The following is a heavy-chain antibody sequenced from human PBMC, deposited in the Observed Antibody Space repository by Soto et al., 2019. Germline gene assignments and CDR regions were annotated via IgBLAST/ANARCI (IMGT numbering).Heavy chain of an antibody. CDR3: AKTHEVLGKYGMDV. J-gene: IGHJ6*02. Sequence: GGSLRLSCAASGFICSSYDMSWVRQAPGKGLEWVSTILVSDSTHYEDSVRGRFTISRDRSKNTLYLQMNSLRAEDTAVYYCAKTHEVLGKYGMDVWGQGTTVTVSS. CDR1: GFICSSYD. V-gene: IGHV3-23*01. CDR2: ILVSDST. D-gene: IGHD1-1*01.